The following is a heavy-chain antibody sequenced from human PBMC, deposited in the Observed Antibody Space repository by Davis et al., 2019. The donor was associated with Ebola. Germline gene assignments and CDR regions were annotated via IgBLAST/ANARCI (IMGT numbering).Heavy chain of an antibody. J-gene: IGHJ4*02. V-gene: IGHV1-69*13. CDR1: GGTFSSYA. D-gene: IGHD5-24*01. CDR3: ARDWGMATPFNY. Sequence: AASVKVFCKASGGTFSSYAISWVRQAPGQGLEWMGGIIPMFGTGNYAQKFQGRVTITADESTSTVYMELSSLRSEDTAVYYCARDWGMATPFNYWGQGTLVTVSS. CDR2: IIPMFGTG.